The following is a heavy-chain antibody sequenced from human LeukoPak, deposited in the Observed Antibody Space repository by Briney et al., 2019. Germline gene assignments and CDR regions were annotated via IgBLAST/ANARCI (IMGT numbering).Heavy chain of an antibody. D-gene: IGHD2-21*02. CDR3: VRSVTASTTGAI. J-gene: IGHJ3*02. CDR1: GFTFSDHS. V-gene: IGHV3-72*01. CDR2: TRSKPYSYTT. Sequence: GRSLRLSCATSGFTFSDHSMDWVRQAPGKGLEWVCLTRSKPYSYTTQYAASVKGRFTISSANTTNSLYLKMNSVKPEDTAVYYCVRSVTASTTGAIWGQGTMVTVSS.